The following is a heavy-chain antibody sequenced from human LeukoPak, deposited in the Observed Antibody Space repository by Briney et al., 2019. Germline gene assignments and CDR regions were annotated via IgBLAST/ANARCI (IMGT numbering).Heavy chain of an antibody. CDR3: ARTGSSWPLYYYYYMDV. CDR2: VSDSGST. J-gene: IGHJ6*03. V-gene: IGHV4-59*11. CDR1: GGSISSHY. D-gene: IGHD6-13*01. Sequence: SETLSLTCTVSGGSISSHYWSWIRQPPGKGLEWIGYVSDSGSTNYNPSLKSRVTVSVDTSKDQFSLKLTSVTAADTAVYYCARTGSSWPLYYYYYMDVWGKGTTVTVSS.